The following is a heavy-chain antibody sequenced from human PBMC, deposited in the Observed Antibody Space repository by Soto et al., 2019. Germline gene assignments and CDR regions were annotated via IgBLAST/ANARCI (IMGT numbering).Heavy chain of an antibody. V-gene: IGHV1-69*13. D-gene: IGHD5-18*01. CDR1: GGTFSSYA. J-gene: IGHJ6*02. CDR2: IIPIFGTA. CDR3: ARKGYSYGYLLSYYYYGMDV. Sequence: SVKVSCKASGGTFSSYAISWVRQAPGQGLEWMGGIIPIFGTANYAQKFQGRVTITADESTSTAYMELSSLRSEDTAVYYCARKGYSYGYLLSYYYYGMDVWGQGTTVTVSS.